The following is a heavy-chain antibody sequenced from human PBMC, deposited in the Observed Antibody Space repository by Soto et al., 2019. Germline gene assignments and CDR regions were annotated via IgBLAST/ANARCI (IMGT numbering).Heavy chain of an antibody. V-gene: IGHV3-23*01. CDR3: AKATVTDQGIFDY. CDR1: GFTFSSYA. J-gene: IGHJ4*02. D-gene: IGHD4-17*01. Sequence: VQLLESGGGLVQPGGSLRLSCAASGFTFSSYAMSWVRQAPGKGLEWVSAISGSGGSTYYADSVKGRFTISRDNSKNTLYLQMNSLRSEDTAVDYCAKATVTDQGIFDYWGQGTLVTVSS. CDR2: ISGSGGST.